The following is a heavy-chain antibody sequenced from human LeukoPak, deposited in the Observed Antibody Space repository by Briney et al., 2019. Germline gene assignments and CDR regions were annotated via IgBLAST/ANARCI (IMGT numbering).Heavy chain of an antibody. CDR1: GFTFTSSA. CDR3: AAVYYDFWSGYSLSLAFDI. J-gene: IGHJ3*02. D-gene: IGHD3-3*01. V-gene: IGHV1-58*02. Sequence: GPEVKKPGTSVKVSCKASGFTFTSSAMQWVRQARGQRLEWIGWIVVGSGNTNYAQKFQERVTITRDMSTSTAYMELSSLRSEDTAVYYCAAVYYDFWSGYSLSLAFDIWGQGTMVTVSS. CDR2: IVVGSGNT.